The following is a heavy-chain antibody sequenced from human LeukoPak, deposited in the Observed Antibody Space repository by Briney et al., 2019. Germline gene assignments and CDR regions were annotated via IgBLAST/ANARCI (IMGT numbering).Heavy chain of an antibody. CDR3: ARLRDGRWLLEY. CDR1: GGSISSYY. CDR2: IRHRGNT. J-gene: IGHJ4*02. D-gene: IGHD3-10*01. V-gene: IGHV4-39*01. Sequence: PSETLSLTCTVSGGSISSYYWSWIRQPPGKGLEWIASIRHRGNTFYNPSFKSRVTISVDTSNNRLSLRLSSVTAADTAVYYCARLRDGRWLLEYWGQGTLVTVSS.